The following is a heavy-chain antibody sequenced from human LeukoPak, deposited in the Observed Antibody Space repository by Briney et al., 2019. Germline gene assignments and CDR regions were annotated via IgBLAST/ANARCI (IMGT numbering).Heavy chain of an antibody. CDR2: ISYVGSTK. CDR3: ASSWFYFYYGMNV. CDR1: GFTSSSFG. J-gene: IGHJ6*02. V-gene: IGHV3-30*03. Sequence: GGSLRLSCAASGFTSSSFGMHWVRQAPGKGLEWVAVISYVGSTKYYSDSVKGRFTISRDNSKSTLYLQMNSLRTEDTAVYYCASSWFYFYYGMNVWGQGTTVTVSS. D-gene: IGHD6-13*01.